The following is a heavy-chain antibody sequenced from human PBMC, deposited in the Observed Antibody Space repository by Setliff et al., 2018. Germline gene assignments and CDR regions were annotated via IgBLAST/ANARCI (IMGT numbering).Heavy chain of an antibody. D-gene: IGHD3-22*01. CDR1: GGTFRTDG. CDR2: IIPVFRTA. V-gene: IGHV1-69*13. Sequence: SVKVSCKASGGTFRTDGFSWVRQAPGQGLEWMGRIIPVFRTANYAQKFRGRVTITADEVARTAYMELSTLRSEDTAAYYCARDTRDKYDSSGYYLSLDSWGQGSLVTV. J-gene: IGHJ4*02. CDR3: ARDTRDKYDSSGYYLSLDS.